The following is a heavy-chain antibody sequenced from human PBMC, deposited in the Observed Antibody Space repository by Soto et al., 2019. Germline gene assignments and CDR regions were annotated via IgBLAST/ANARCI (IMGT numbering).Heavy chain of an antibody. CDR2: IIPIFGTI. Sequence: QVQLVQSGAEVRRPGSSVKVSCKASGGTFGSNAISWVRQAPGQGLEWMGNIIPIFGTINNAQKFQGRVTINADESTNTAYMELSSLRSEDTAVYYCAREGYTFGPGEVRGAFDIWGQGTMVTVSS. CDR1: GGTFGSNA. J-gene: IGHJ3*02. D-gene: IGHD1-1*01. V-gene: IGHV1-69*15. CDR3: AREGYTFGPGEVRGAFDI.